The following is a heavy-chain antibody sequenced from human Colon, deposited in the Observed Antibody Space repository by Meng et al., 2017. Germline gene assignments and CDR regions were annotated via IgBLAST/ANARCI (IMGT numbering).Heavy chain of an antibody. D-gene: IGHD3-22*01. J-gene: IGHJ4*02. CDR3: ASSDYYRSDY. CDR1: GGSISRSDW. V-gene: IGHV4-4*03. CDR2: TSHSGST. Sequence: QMPLQESGPGLVKPPETLSLTCAVSGGSISRSDWWSWVRQPPGKGLEWIGETSHSGSTNYSPSLKSRVTISLDKSKNQLSLKLNSVTAADTAVYYCASSDYYRSDYWGQGTLVTVSS.